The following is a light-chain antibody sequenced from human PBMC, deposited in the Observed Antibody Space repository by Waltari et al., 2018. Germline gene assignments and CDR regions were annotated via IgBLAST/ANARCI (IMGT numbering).Light chain of an antibody. V-gene: IGKV3-20*01. J-gene: IGKJ1*01. CDR1: QSVFIDY. CDR2: GTS. CDR3: QQYTGSLPWT. Sequence: ETVLTQSPGTLSLSPGEGATLSCKASQSVFIDYLAWYQQKPGQAPRLVIYGTSNRAAGIPDRFSGSGSGTDFTLTISRLEPEDFAVYYCQQYTGSLPWTFGQGTKVEIK.